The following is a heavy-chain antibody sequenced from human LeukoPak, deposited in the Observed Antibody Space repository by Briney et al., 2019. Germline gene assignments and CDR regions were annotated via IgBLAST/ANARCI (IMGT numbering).Heavy chain of an antibody. CDR2: ISYDGSNK. D-gene: IGHD6-13*01. J-gene: IGHJ4*02. CDR1: GFTFSSYG. Sequence: GGSLRLSCAASGFTFSSYGMHWVRQAPGKGLEWVAVISYDGSNKYYADSVKGRFTISRDNSKNTLYLQMNSLRAEDTVVYYCAKGLYSSSWYGIDYWGQGTLVTVSS. CDR3: AKGLYSSSWYGIDY. V-gene: IGHV3-30*18.